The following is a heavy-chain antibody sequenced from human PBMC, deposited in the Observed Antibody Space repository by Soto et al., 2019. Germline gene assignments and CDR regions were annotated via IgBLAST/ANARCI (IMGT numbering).Heavy chain of an antibody. J-gene: IGHJ6*02. D-gene: IGHD2-21*02. CDR2: AYYRSQWYY. CDR3: TKQKGDSRTYNGLAV. V-gene: IGHV6-1*01. Sequence: PSQTLSLTCAISGDSVSSNSAAWNWIRQSPSRGLEWLGRAYYRSQWYYDSAVSVKSRITVIPDTSKNQFSLHPSSVTPEDTAIYYCTKQKGDSRTYNGLAVWGQGTTVTVSS. CDR1: GDSVSSNSAA.